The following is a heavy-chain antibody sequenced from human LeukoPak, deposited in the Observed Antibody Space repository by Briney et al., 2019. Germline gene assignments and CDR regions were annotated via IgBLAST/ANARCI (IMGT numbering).Heavy chain of an antibody. J-gene: IGHJ5*02. V-gene: IGHV4-34*01. CDR3: ARDLMDRPNWFDP. D-gene: IGHD2-8*01. CDR1: GGSISSYY. Sequence: SETLSLTCTVSGGSISSYYWSWIRQPPGKGLEWIGEINHSGSTNYNPSLKSRVTISVDTSKNQFSLKLSSVTAADTAVYYCARDLMDRPNWFDPWGQGTLVTVSS. CDR2: INHSGST.